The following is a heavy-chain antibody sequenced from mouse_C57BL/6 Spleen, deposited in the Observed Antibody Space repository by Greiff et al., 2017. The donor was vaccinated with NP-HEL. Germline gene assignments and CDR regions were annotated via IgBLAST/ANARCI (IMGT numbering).Heavy chain of an antibody. CDR1: GFTFSDYY. V-gene: IGHV5-12*01. J-gene: IGHJ1*03. D-gene: IGHD2-14*01. Sequence: EVQLQESGGGLVQPGGSLKLSCAASGFTFSDYYMYWVRQTPEKRLAWVAYISNGGGSTYYPDTVKGRFTISRDNAKNTLYLQMSRLKSEDTAMYYCARHGTDRYFDVWGTGTTVTVSS. CDR3: ARHGTDRYFDV. CDR2: ISNGGGST.